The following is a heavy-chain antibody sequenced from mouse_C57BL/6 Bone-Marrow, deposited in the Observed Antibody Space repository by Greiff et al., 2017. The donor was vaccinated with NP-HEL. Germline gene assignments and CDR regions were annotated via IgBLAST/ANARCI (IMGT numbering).Heavy chain of an antibody. CDR2: IHPSDSDT. CDR3: ARNYVAWFAY. CDR1: GYTFTSYW. V-gene: IGHV1-74*01. D-gene: IGHD2-1*01. J-gene: IGHJ3*01. Sequence: VQLQQPGAELVKPGASVKVSCKASGYTFTSYWMHWVKQRPGQGLEWIGRIHPSDSDTNYNQKFKGKATLTVDKSSSTAYLPLSSLTSEDSAVYYCARNYVAWFAYWGQGTLVTVSA.